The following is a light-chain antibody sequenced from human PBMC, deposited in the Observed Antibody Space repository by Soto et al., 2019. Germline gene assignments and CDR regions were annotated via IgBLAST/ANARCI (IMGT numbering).Light chain of an antibody. CDR1: QTISNAY. J-gene: IGKJ4*01. CDR3: QQYGSSALT. Sequence: EIVLTQSPCTLSLSLGERATLSCRASQTISNAYLAWYQQIPGQAPRLLIYGASSRAIGIPDRFSGSGSGTDFTLTISRLEPEDFAVYYCQQYGSSALTFGGGTKVDIK. V-gene: IGKV3-20*01. CDR2: GAS.